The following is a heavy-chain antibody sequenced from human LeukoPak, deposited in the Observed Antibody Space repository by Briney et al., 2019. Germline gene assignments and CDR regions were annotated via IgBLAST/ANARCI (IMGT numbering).Heavy chain of an antibody. Sequence: SETLSLTCTVSGGTISSYYWSWIRQPAGKGLEWIGRIYTSGSTNYNPSLKSRVTMSVDTSKNQFSLKLSSVTAADTAVYYCARDGPWSLYYYYYMDVWGKGTTVTVSS. CDR3: ARDGPWSLYYYYYMDV. CDR2: IYTSGST. J-gene: IGHJ6*03. D-gene: IGHD1-26*01. V-gene: IGHV4-4*07. CDR1: GGTISSYY.